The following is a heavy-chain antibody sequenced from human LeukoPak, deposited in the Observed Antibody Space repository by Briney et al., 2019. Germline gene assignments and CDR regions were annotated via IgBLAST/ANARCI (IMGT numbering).Heavy chain of an antibody. Sequence: SETLSLTCTVYGGSISNHYCTSIRQPPGQALEFIGSVHYSGSTKYNPSLSGRVTILLDKSKNQFSLKLSSVTAADTAVYYCARDSAPVRTSWYFDLWGRGTLVTVSS. CDR1: GGSISNHY. CDR2: VHYSGST. CDR3: ARDSAPVRTSWYFDL. D-gene: IGHD1-14*01. J-gene: IGHJ2*01. V-gene: IGHV4-59*11.